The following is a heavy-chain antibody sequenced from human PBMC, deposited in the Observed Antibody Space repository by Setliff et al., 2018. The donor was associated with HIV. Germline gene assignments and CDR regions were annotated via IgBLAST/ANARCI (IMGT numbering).Heavy chain of an antibody. CDR1: GGTFSSYA. CDR3: ARAQPTNRIAAAGFDY. J-gene: IGHJ4*02. CDR2: IIPLFGTE. Sequence: SVKVSCKASGGTFSSYAISWVRQAPGQGLEWMGGIIPLFGTENYAQKFQGRVTITADESTSTAYMELSSLRSEDTAVYYCARAQPTNRIAAAGFDYWGQGTLVTVSS. V-gene: IGHV1-69*13. D-gene: IGHD6-13*01.